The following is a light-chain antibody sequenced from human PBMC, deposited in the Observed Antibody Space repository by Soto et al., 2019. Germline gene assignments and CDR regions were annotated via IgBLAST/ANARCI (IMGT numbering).Light chain of an antibody. CDR2: ATS. J-gene: IGKJ4*01. Sequence: DVQMTQSPSSLSAFVGDRVTITCRASQGIAPYLAWFQQKPGKVPKLLIYATSTLQSGVPSRFSGSGSGTDFTLTISSLQPEDVATYYCQKYNTAPLTLGGGTKVEIK. CDR1: QGIAPY. V-gene: IGKV1-27*01. CDR3: QKYNTAPLT.